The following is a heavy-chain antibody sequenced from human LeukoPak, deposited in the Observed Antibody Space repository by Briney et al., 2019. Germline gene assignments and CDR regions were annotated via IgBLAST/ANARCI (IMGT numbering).Heavy chain of an antibody. CDR3: ANTYDRSLYGLYWLDP. V-gene: IGHV3-7*01. D-gene: IGHD3-22*01. J-gene: IGHJ5*02. Sequence: GGSLRLSCAASGFTFSRNWVSWVRQAPGKGLEWVASINQDGREKYYVDSVKGRFTISRDNAKSSLYLQIDRLRAEDTALYYCANTYDRSLYGLYWLDPWGQGALVTVSS. CDR1: GFTFSRNW. CDR2: INQDGREK.